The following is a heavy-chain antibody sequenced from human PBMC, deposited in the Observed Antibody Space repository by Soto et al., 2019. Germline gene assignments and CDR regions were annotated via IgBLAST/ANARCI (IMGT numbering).Heavy chain of an antibody. Sequence: QVQLVESGGGVVQPGRSLRLSCAASGFTFSSYGMHWVRQAPGKGLEWVAVIWYDGSNKYYADSVKGRFNISRDNAKNTLDLQMNSLRAEDTAVYYCARDGSGVVRGLILKGFDYWGQGTLVTVSS. J-gene: IGHJ4*02. CDR2: IWYDGSNK. CDR3: ARDGSGVVRGLILKGFDY. D-gene: IGHD3-10*01. CDR1: GFTFSSYG. V-gene: IGHV3-33*01.